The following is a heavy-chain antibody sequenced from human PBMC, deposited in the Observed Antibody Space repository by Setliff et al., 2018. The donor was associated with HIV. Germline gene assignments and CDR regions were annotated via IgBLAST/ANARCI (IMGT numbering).Heavy chain of an antibody. D-gene: IGHD4-17*01. V-gene: IGHV3-74*01. CDR3: IRDGRGVTTINYYYGMDV. Sequence: PGGPLRLSCVGSGFTFGSHWMHWVRQSPGKGLVWTSRINSDGTSPWYADSVKGRFTISRDNVKKTLYLQMNSLRVEDTAIYYCIRDGRGVTTINYYYGMDVWGQGATVTVSS. J-gene: IGHJ6*02. CDR1: GFTFGSHW. CDR2: INSDGTSP.